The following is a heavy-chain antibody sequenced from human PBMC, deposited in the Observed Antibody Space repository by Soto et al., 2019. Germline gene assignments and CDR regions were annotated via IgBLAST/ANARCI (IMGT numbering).Heavy chain of an antibody. D-gene: IGHD3-22*01. Sequence: GGSLRLSCAAPGFTVSSNYMSWVRQAPGKGLEWVSVIYSGGSTYYADSVKGRFTISRDNSKNTLYLQMNSLRAEDTAVYYCARDGASYYYDSSGYYYGRGAFDIWGQGTMVTVSS. V-gene: IGHV3-53*01. CDR3: ARDGASYYYDSSGYYYGRGAFDI. CDR1: GFTVSSNY. CDR2: IYSGGST. J-gene: IGHJ3*02.